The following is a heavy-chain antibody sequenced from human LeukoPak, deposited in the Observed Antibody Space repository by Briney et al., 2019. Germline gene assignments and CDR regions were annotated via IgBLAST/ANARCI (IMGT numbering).Heavy chain of an antibody. J-gene: IGHJ4*02. CDR1: GGSLSSGGYY. CDR2: IYHSGST. CDR3: ARGDPNDY. Sequence: SQTLSLTCTVSGGSLSSGGYYWRWLRQPPGKGLEWIGYIYHSGSTYYNPSLKSRVTISVDRSKNQFSLKLSSVTAADTAVYYCARGDPNDYWGQGTLVTVSS. D-gene: IGHD2-21*02. V-gene: IGHV4-30-2*01.